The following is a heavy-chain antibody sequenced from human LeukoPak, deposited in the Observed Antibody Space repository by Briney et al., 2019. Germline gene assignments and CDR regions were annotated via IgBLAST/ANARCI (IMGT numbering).Heavy chain of an antibody. CDR1: GYTFTSYG. V-gene: IGHV1-18*01. D-gene: IGHD5-24*01. Sequence: ASVKVSCKASGYTFTSYGISWVRQAPGQGLEWMGWISAYNGNTNYAQKLQGRVTMTTDTSTSTAYMELRSLRSDDTAVYYCAKHNRDGYNYGYFQHWGQGTLVTVSS. CDR3: AKHNRDGYNYGYFQH. J-gene: IGHJ1*01. CDR2: ISAYNGNT.